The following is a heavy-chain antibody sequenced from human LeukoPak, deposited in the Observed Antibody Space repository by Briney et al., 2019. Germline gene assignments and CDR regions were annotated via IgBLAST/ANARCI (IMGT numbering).Heavy chain of an antibody. CDR1: GGSISSGGYY. J-gene: IGHJ4*02. Sequence: PSQTLSLTCTVSGGSISSGGYYWSWIRQPPGKGLEWIGYIYHSGSTYYNPSLKSRVTISVDRSKNQFSLKLSSVTAADTAVYYCASQSNRYYFDYWGQGTLVTVSS. CDR2: IYHSGST. D-gene: IGHD4-11*01. CDR3: ASQSNRYYFDY. V-gene: IGHV4-30-2*01.